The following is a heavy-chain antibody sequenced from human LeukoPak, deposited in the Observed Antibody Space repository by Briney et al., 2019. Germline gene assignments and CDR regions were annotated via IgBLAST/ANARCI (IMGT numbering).Heavy chain of an antibody. CDR2: IFSRGSS. CDR1: GGSISNYY. Sequence: SETLSLTCSVSGGSISNYYLSWIGQPPGKGLEWIGYIFSRGSSNYSPSLKSRVTISVDTSKNQFSLKLSSVTAADTAVYYCARASDSSGYYDLDYWGQGTLVTVSS. CDR3: ARASDSSGYYDLDY. J-gene: IGHJ4*02. D-gene: IGHD3-22*01. V-gene: IGHV4-59*01.